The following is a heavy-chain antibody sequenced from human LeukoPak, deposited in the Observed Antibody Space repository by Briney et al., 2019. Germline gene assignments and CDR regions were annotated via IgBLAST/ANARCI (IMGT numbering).Heavy chain of an antibody. Sequence: GGSLKLSCAASGFILSTYWMSWVRQAPGEGLEWVANIKQEGSEKYYVDSVKGRFTITRDNAKNSLYLQMNSRRADDTAVYYCARGDKFSGYYCGQGTLVTVSS. CDR3: ARGDKFSGYY. CDR2: IKQEGSEK. V-gene: IGHV3-7*04. D-gene: IGHD2-15*01. CDR1: GFILSTYW. J-gene: IGHJ4*02.